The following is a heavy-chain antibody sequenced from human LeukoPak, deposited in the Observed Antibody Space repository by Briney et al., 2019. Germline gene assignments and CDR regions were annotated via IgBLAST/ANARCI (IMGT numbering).Heavy chain of an antibody. CDR3: ARDRGGMDV. CDR2: IYYSGST. CDR1: GGSISSYY. Sequence: PSETLPLTCTVSGGSISSYYWSWIRQPPGKGLEWIGYIYYSGSTNYNPSLKSRGTISVDTSKNQFSLKLSSVTAADTAVYYCARDRGGMDVWGQGTTVTVSS. V-gene: IGHV4-59*01. J-gene: IGHJ6*02.